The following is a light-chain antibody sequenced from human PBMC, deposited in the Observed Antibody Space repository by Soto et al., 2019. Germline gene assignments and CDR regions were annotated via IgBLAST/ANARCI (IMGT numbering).Light chain of an antibody. J-gene: IGKJ1*01. CDR1: QSVSSN. CDR3: QLYNNWPRT. V-gene: IGKV3-15*01. Sequence: EIVMTQSPATLSVSPGERATLSCRASQSVSSNLAWYQQKPGQAPRLLIYGASTRATGIQARFSGSGSGTEFTLTISSMQSEDFAVYYCQLYNNWPRTFGQGTKVDIK. CDR2: GAS.